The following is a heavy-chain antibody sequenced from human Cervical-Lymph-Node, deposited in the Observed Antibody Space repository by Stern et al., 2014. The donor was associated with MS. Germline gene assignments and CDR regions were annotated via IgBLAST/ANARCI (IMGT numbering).Heavy chain of an antibody. CDR2: ISYDADVK. CDR1: GFTFSNYG. CDR3: AKKSVGTTGTTTGFDY. J-gene: IGHJ4*02. V-gene: IGHV3-30*18. Sequence: VQLVESGGGVVQPGTSLRLSCAVSGFTFSNYGMHWVRQAPGKGLEWVAVISYDADVKFYADSVKGRFTISRDTPKNTMYLQLNSLKVEDTAVYFCAKKSVGTTGTTTGFDYWGQGTLVTVSS. D-gene: IGHD1-1*01.